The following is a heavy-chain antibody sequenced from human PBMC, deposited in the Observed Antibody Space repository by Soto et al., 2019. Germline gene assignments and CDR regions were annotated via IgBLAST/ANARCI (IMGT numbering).Heavy chain of an antibody. J-gene: IGHJ4*02. CDR1: GFTFSSYW. CDR3: AREQVTNYYYDSSGCFDY. V-gene: IGHV3-7*03. Sequence: EVQLVESGGGLVQPGGSLRLSCAASGFTFSSYWMSWVRQAPGKGLEWVANIKQDGSEKYYVDSVKGRFTISRDNAKNSLYLQMNSLRAEDTAVYYCAREQVTNYYYDSSGCFDYWGQGTLVTVSS. D-gene: IGHD3-22*01. CDR2: IKQDGSEK.